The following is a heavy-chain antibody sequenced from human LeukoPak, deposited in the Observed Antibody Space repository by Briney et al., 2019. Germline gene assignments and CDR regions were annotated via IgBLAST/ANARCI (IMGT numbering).Heavy chain of an antibody. J-gene: IGHJ3*02. Sequence: GASVKVSCKASGYTFTAYYMYWVRQAPGQGLEWMGWINPSSGGTNYAQKFQGRVTMTGDTPINTVYMELSRLTSDDAAVYYCARDRGSYSHDAFDIWGQGTMVTVSS. CDR1: GYTFTAYY. V-gene: IGHV1-2*02. CDR3: ARDRGSYSHDAFDI. CDR2: INPSSGGT. D-gene: IGHD1-26*01.